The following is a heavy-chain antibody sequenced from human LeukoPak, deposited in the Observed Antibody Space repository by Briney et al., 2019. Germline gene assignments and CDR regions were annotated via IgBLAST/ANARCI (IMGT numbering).Heavy chain of an antibody. CDR2: IRSSGDKT. Sequence: PGGSLRLSCAASGFTFSNYGMSWVRQAPGKGLEWVSAIRSSGDKTYYADSVKGRFAISRDNSKNTLYLQMNSLRAGDTAVYYCARVGEGGKGFDYWGQGTLVTVSS. CDR3: ARVGEGGKGFDY. J-gene: IGHJ4*02. V-gene: IGHV3-23*01. CDR1: GFTFSNYG. D-gene: IGHD4-23*01.